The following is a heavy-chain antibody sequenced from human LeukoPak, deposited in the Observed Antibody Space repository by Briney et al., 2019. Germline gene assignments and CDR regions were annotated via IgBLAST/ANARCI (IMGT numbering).Heavy chain of an antibody. Sequence: PSETLSLTCAVYGGSFSGYYWSWIRQPAGKALEWIGRIYVTGSTTYNPSLESRVTMSLDTSKNHFSLKLRSVTAADTAVYYCARDSGTTGEVKFDPWGRGTLVTVSS. J-gene: IGHJ5*02. CDR3: ARDSGTTGEVKFDP. CDR1: GGSFSGYY. V-gene: IGHV4-4*07. CDR2: IYVTGST. D-gene: IGHD1-7*01.